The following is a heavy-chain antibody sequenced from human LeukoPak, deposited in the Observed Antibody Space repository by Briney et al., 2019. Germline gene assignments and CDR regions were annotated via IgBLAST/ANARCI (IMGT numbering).Heavy chain of an antibody. CDR2: IYTSGST. J-gene: IGHJ5*02. CDR1: GGSFSGYY. CDR3: ARDMVRGVSLNWFDP. D-gene: IGHD3-10*01. Sequence: KASETLSLTCAVYGGSFSGYYWSWIRQPAGKGLEWIGRIYTSGSTNYNPSLKSRVTMSVDTSKNQFSLKLSSVTAADTAVYYCARDMVRGVSLNWFDPWGQGTLVTVSS. V-gene: IGHV4-4*07.